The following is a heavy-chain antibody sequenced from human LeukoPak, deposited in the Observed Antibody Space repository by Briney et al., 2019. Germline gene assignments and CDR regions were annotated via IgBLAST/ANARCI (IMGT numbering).Heavy chain of an antibody. V-gene: IGHV4-31*03. CDR2: IYYSGST. D-gene: IGHD1-26*01. CDR1: GGSISSGGYY. J-gene: IGHJ6*02. Sequence: SQTLSLTCTVSGGSISSGGYYWSWIRQHPGKGLEWIRYIYYSGSTYYNPSLKSRVTISVDTSKNQFSLKLSSVTAVDTAVYYCARGGYYYYYGVDVWGQGTTVTVSS. CDR3: ARGGYYYYYGVDV.